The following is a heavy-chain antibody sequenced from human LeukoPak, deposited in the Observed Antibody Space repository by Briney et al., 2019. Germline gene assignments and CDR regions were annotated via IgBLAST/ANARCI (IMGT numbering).Heavy chain of an antibody. CDR2: IYSGGST. CDR1: GFTVSSNY. CDR3: ARDHYGSGSYFEY. J-gene: IGHJ4*02. D-gene: IGHD3-10*01. V-gene: IGHV3-53*01. Sequence: GGSLRLSCAASGFTVSSNYMSWVRQAPGKGLEWVSVIYSGGSTYYADSVKGRFTISRDNSRNTLYLQMNSLRAEDTAVYYCARDHYGSGSYFEYWGQGTLVTVSS.